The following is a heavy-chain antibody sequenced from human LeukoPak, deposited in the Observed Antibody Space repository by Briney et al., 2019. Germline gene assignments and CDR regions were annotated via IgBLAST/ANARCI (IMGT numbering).Heavy chain of an antibody. CDR3: TRSRRDGNDY. J-gene: IGHJ4*02. Sequence: GGSLRLSCAASGFTFSSYAMSWVRQAPGKGLEWVANINEDGSAKYYVDSVKGRFTISRDNAKRSLDLQVNSLRAEDTAVYYCTRSRRDGNDYWGQGTLVTVSS. CDR1: GFTFSSYA. D-gene: IGHD5-24*01. V-gene: IGHV3-7*01. CDR2: INEDGSAK.